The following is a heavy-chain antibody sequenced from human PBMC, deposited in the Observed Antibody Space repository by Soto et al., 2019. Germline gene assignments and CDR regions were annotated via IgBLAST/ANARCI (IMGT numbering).Heavy chain of an antibody. CDR2: IYYSGST. D-gene: IGHD2-15*01. V-gene: IGHV4-59*01. CDR1: GGSISSYY. Sequence: SETLSLTCTVSGGSISSYYWSWIRQPPGKGLEWIGYIYYSGSTNYNPSLKSRVTISVDTSKNQFSLKLSSVTAADTAVYYCARARGGGWNAFDIWGQGTMVTVSS. J-gene: IGHJ3*02. CDR3: ARARGGGWNAFDI.